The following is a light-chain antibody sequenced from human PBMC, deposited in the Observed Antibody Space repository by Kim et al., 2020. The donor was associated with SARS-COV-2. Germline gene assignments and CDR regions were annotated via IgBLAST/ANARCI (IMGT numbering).Light chain of an antibody. CDR3: NPRDSSGNNQV. Sequence: AVGQTVRIKCQGDSLRSYYASWYQQKPGQAPVLVIYGKNNRPSGIPDRFSGSSSGNTASLTITGAQAEDEADYYCNPRDSSGNNQVFGGGTQLTVL. CDR2: GKN. J-gene: IGLJ3*02. V-gene: IGLV3-19*01. CDR1: SLRSYY.